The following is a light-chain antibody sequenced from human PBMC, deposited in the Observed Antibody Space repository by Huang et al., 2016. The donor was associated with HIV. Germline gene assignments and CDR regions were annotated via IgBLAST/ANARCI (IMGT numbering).Light chain of an antibody. CDR2: WGS. V-gene: IGKV4-1*01. CDR3: QQYYTVPWT. Sequence: DIVLTQSPHSLAVSLGGRATINCKSSQSLLYRSNNQNHLVWYQQKPGQPPKRLMYWGSSRESGVPDRFSASGSGTDFTLTISSLQAEDVAVYYCQQYYTVPWTFGQGTKVEI. CDR1: QSLLYRSNNQNH. J-gene: IGKJ1*01.